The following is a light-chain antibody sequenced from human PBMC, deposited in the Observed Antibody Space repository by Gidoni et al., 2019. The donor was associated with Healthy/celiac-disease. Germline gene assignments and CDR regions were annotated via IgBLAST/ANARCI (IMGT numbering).Light chain of an antibody. J-gene: IGLJ3*02. CDR2: SNN. CDR3: AAWDDSLNGFWV. CDR1: SSTIGSNT. Sequence: QSVLTQPSSPSGTPWQRVTISCSGSSSTIGSNTVNWYQQLPGTAPKLLTYSNNPRPSGVPDRCSGSRSGTSASLAISGLQSEDEADYYCAAWDDSLNGFWVFGGGTKLTVL. V-gene: IGLV1-44*01.